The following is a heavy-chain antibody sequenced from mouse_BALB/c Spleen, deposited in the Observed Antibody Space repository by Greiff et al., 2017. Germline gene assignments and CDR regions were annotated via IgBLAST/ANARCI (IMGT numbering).Heavy chain of an antibody. CDR1: GFSLTSYG. D-gene: IGHD3-2*02. CDR2: IWAGGST. V-gene: IGHV2-9*02. J-gene: IGHJ3*01. CDR3: ARDGNRLTGFAY. Sequence: VQRVESGPGLVAPSQSLSITCTVSGFSLTSYGVHWVRQPPGKGLEWLGVIWAGGSTNYNSALMSRLSISKDNSKSQVFLKMNSLQTDDTAMYYCARDGNRLTGFAYWGQGTLVTVSA.